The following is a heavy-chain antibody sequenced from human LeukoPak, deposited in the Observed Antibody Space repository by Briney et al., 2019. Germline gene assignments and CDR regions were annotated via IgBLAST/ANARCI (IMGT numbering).Heavy chain of an antibody. V-gene: IGHV3-64*01. CDR1: GFTFSSYA. CDR3: ARREWELAYFDY. Sequence: GRSLRLSCAASGFTFSSYAMHWVRQAPGKGLEYVSAINSNGGRTYYANSVKGRFTISRDNSKNTLYLQMGSLRAEDMAVYYCARREWELAYFDYWGQGTLVTVSS. D-gene: IGHD1-26*01. J-gene: IGHJ4*02. CDR2: INSNGGRT.